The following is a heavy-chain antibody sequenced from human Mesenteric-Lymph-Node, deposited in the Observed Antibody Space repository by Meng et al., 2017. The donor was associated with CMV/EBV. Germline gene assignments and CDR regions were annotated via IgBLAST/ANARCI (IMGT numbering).Heavy chain of an antibody. Sequence: GESLKISCAASGFTFSSYGMHWVRQAPGQGLEWVAIIRYDGTNKYYADSVKGRFTISRDNSKNTLYLQMNSLRAEDTAVYYCAREGWDYYYYGMDVWGQGTTVTVSS. D-gene: IGHD1-26*01. V-gene: IGHV3-30*02. CDR1: GFTFSSYG. CDR3: AREGWDYYYYGMDV. J-gene: IGHJ6*02. CDR2: IRYDGTNK.